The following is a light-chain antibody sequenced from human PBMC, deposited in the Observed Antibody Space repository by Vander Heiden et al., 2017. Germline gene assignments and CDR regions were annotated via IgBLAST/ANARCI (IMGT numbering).Light chain of an antibody. Sequence: NFVLPQPHSSSYPPRQTVTISCTRSSGSIADNYVDWYQQRPGGSPTTVILENNHRPSWVPGRCSGSIDRSSNSASLTISGLKTEDESDYYCPSYGATNVVFGGGTKLTVL. CDR1: SGSIADNY. V-gene: IGLV6-57*01. J-gene: IGLJ3*02. CDR3: PSYGATNVV. CDR2: ENN.